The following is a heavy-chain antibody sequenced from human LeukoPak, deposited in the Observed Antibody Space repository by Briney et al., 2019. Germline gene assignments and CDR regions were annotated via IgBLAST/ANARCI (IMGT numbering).Heavy chain of an antibody. CDR3: ARGWNGGSLNWFDP. CDR1: GYTFTGHY. J-gene: IGHJ5*02. D-gene: IGHD1-26*01. Sequence: ASVKVSCKASGYTFTGHYIHWVRQAPGQGLEWMGWINPKNAGTNYAQKFQGRVTMTRDTSISAAYMQLSSLRSDDTAVYYCARGWNGGSLNWFDPWGQGTLVAVSS. CDR2: INPKNAGT. V-gene: IGHV1-2*02.